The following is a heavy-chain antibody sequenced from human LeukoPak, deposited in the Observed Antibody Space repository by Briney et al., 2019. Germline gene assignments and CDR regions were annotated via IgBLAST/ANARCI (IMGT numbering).Heavy chain of an antibody. CDR2: INPNSGGT. CDR3: ARVSGWTYYYYMDV. V-gene: IGHV1-2*02. D-gene: IGHD6-19*01. Sequence: GASVKVSCKASGYTFTGYYMHWVRQAPGQGLEWMGWINPNSGGTNYAQKFQGRVTMTRDTSISTAYMELSRLRSDDTAVYYCARVSGWTYYYYMDVWGKGTTGTISS. J-gene: IGHJ6*03. CDR1: GYTFTGYY.